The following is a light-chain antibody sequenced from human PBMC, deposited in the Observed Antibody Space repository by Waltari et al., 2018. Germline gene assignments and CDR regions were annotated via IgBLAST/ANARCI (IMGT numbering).Light chain of an antibody. J-gene: IGLJ2*01. CDR3: QSTDTIGTTVV. Sequence: SYGLTQPPSVSVSPGQTARINCSGDVWTKEAGDWYQQKPGRAPVVGIFKDTERPPGIPERFSGSGSGTTVTLTITGVQAEDEADYYCQSTDTIGTTVVFGGGTRLIAL. CDR1: VWTKEA. V-gene: IGLV3-25*03. CDR2: KDT.